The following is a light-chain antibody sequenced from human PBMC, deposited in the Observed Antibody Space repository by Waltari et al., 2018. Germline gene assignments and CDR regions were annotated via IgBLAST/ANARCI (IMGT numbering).Light chain of an antibody. CDR3: QQRDEWPLT. V-gene: IGKV3-11*01. CDR2: DVS. CDR1: QNIGFH. Sequence: ILLPQSPATLSLSPGERATLSCRASQNIGFHLGWYQQRPGQAPRLLIDDVSNRATGVPARFSGSGSGTDFTLTISSVEPEDVGVYYCQQRDEWPLTFGGGTKVEI. J-gene: IGKJ4*01.